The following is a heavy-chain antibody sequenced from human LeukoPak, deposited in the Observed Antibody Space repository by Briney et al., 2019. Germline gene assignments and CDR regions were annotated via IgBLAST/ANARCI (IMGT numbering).Heavy chain of an antibody. CDR2: ISSSGSTI. D-gene: IGHD6-13*01. CDR3: ARDKSSSSWSDYYFDY. J-gene: IGHJ4*02. Sequence: GGSLRLSCAASGFTFSDYYMSWIRQAPGKGLEWVSYISSSGSTIYYADSVKGRFTISRDNAKNSLYLQMNSLRAEDTAVYYCARDKSSSSWSDYYFDYWGQGTLVAVSS. V-gene: IGHV3-11*04. CDR1: GFTFSDYY.